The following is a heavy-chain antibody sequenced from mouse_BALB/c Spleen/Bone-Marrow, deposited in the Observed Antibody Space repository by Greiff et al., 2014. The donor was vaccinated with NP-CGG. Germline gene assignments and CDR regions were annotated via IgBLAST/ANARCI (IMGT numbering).Heavy chain of an antibody. CDR2: ISDGGNYS. CDR1: GFTFSDYY. J-gene: IGHJ4*01. D-gene: IGHD2-10*02. CDR3: ARSRMRYGAMDY. Sequence: EVMLVESGGGLVKPGGSLKLSCAASGFTFSDYYMYWLRQTPEKRLEWVATISDGGNYSYYLDSVKGRFTISRDNAKNNLYLQMSSLKSEDTAMYYCARSRMRYGAMDYWGQGTSVTVFS. V-gene: IGHV5-4*02.